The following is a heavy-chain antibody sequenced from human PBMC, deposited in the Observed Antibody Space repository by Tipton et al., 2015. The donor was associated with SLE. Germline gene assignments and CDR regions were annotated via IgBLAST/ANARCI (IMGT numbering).Heavy chain of an antibody. D-gene: IGHD2-15*01. CDR2: ISPGDSDT. V-gene: IGHV5-51*03. J-gene: IGHJ6*03. CDR3: ARRGYCSGGSCYSDYYYYMDV. Sequence: QLVQSGAEVKKPGESLKISCKGSGFKFTSYWIGWVRQMPGKGLEWMGIISPGDSDTRYSPSFQGQVTISVDKSISTAYLQWSSLKASDTAMYYCARRGYCSGGSCYSDYYYYMDVWGKGTTVTVSS. CDR1: GFKFTSYW.